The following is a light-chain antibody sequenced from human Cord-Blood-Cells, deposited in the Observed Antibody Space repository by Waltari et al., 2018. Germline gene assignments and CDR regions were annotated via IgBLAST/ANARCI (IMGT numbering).Light chain of an antibody. CDR2: EVS. CDR1: SSDVGGYNY. V-gene: IGLV2-8*01. J-gene: IGLJ3*02. Sequence: QSALTQPPSASVSPGQSVTISCPGTSSDVGGYNYVSWYQQHPGKAPKLMIYEVSKRPSGVPDRFSGSKSGNMASLTVSGLQAEDEADYYCSSYAGSNNLVFGGGTKLTVL. CDR3: SSYAGSNNLV.